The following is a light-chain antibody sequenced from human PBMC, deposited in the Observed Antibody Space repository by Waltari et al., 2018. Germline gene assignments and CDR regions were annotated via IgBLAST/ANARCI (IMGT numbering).Light chain of an antibody. V-gene: IGLV1-40*01. CDR1: SSNIGTYD. CDR3: QSYDRSLSASV. CDR2: GTT. Sequence: QSVLAQPPSVSGAPGQRVTISCTGSSSNIGTYDVHWYQQLPGTAPKLLIYGTTTRPSGVPDRFSGSKSGTSASLAIAGLQAEDEADYYCQSYDRSLSASVFGGGTKLTVL. J-gene: IGLJ2*01.